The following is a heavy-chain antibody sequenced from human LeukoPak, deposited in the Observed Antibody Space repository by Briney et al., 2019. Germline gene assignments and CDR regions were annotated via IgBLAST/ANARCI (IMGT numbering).Heavy chain of an antibody. V-gene: IGHV1-69*02. J-gene: IGHJ4*02. CDR1: GGTFSSYT. Sequence: SVKVSCKASGGTFSSYTITWVRQAPGQGLEWMGRIIPILGMANYAQKFQGRITITADQSTSTTYMGLSSLRSEDTAVYYCARAVGLGYCSSTSCYSLDYWGQGTLVTVSS. CDR2: IIPILGMA. CDR3: ARAVGLGYCSSTSCYSLDY. D-gene: IGHD2-2*01.